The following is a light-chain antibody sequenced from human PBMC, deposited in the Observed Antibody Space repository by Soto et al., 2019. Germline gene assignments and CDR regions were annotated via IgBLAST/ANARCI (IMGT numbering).Light chain of an antibody. V-gene: IGKV1-17*03. Sequence: DSQMTQTPSAMSASVGNRVTIACRASQGIGSDLAWYQQKPGEVPKRLIFAASSLQGGVPSRFSGSGSGTEVTLTISSLQPEDFATYYCLQHNSFPRSFGQGTKVEV. J-gene: IGKJ1*01. CDR3: LQHNSFPRS. CDR2: AAS. CDR1: QGIGSD.